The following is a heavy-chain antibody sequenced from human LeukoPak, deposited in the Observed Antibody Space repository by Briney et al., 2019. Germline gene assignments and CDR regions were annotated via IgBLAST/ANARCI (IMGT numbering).Heavy chain of an antibody. D-gene: IGHD1/OR15-1a*01. CDR1: GSTFTRSA. J-gene: IGHJ6*03. V-gene: IGHV7-4-1*02. CDR3: TVEDREQLRDYYYYNGV. Sequence: ALVKVSCTPSGSTFTRSAMNWVRQSPGHRLEWMGWINTNIRNPTYATGFTARFVSSLDTSLSTAYLQISSLMAEDTAVYYCTVEDREQLRDYYYYNGVWGKGTTGTGSS. CDR2: INTNIRNP.